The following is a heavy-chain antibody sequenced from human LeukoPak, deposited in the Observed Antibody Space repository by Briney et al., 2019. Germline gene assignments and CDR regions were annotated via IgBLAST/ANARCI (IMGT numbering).Heavy chain of an antibody. D-gene: IGHD3-10*01. CDR3: ARDGGYDYGSLDI. CDR2: ISSGGTTI. CDR1: GFTFSSYE. V-gene: IGHV3-48*03. Sequence: GGSLRLSCAASGFTFSSYEMNWVRQAPGKGLEWVSYISSGGTTIYYADSVKGQFTISRDNAKNSLYLQMNSLRAGDTAVYYCARDGGYDYGSLDIWGQGTMVTVSS. J-gene: IGHJ3*02.